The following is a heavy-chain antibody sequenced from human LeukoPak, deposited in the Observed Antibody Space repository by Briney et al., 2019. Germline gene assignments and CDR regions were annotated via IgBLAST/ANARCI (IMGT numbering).Heavy chain of an antibody. CDR1: GFIFSNFA. Sequence: GGSLRLSCAASGFIFSNFAMHWVRQAPGKGLEWVAGISIDGSNTYYGGSVKGRFTISRDNSKNTLYLEMNSLRPSDTAVYYCARDTPYTNGWFDYWGQGTLLTVSS. CDR3: ARDTPYTNGWFDY. D-gene: IGHD6-19*01. CDR2: ISIDGSNT. J-gene: IGHJ4*02. V-gene: IGHV3-30*04.